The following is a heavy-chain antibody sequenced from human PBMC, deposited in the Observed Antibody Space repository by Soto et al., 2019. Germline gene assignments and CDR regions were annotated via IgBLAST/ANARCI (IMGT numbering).Heavy chain of an antibody. J-gene: IGHJ3*02. CDR1: GFTFSSYG. CDR3: AKAMVVVTAISGGGGFDK. CDR2: ISYDGSNK. Sequence: PGGSLRLSCAASGFTFSSYGMHWVRQAPGKGLEWVAVISYDGSNKYCADSMKGRFTISRDNSKNTLYLQMNSLRAEDTAVYYCAKAMVVVTAISGGGGFDKWGQGTLVTVSS. V-gene: IGHV3-30*18. D-gene: IGHD2-21*02.